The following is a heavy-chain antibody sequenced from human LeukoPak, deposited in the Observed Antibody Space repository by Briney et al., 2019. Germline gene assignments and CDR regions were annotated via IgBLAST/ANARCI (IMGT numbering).Heavy chain of an antibody. J-gene: IGHJ4*02. D-gene: IGHD3-22*01. CDR1: GGTFSSYA. CDR3: ATIYDSSGYPDY. Sequence: GASVTVSCKASGGTFSSYAISWVRQAPGQGLERMGRIIPILGIANYAQKFQGRVTITADKSTSTAYMELSSLRSEDTAVYYCATIYDSSGYPDYWGQGTLVTVSS. V-gene: IGHV1-69*04. CDR2: IIPILGIA.